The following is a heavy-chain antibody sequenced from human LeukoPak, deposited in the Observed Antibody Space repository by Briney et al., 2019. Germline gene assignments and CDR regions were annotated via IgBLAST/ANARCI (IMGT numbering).Heavy chain of an antibody. J-gene: IGHJ4*02. CDR1: GGSISSYY. V-gene: IGHV4-59*01. Sequence: SETLSLTCTVSGGSISSYYWSWIRQPPGKGLEWIGYIYYSGNTIYNPSLKSRVTISIDTSKNQFSLKLSSVTAADTAVYCCARRRYNYDYWGQGTLVTVSS. CDR2: IYYSGNT. D-gene: IGHD5-18*01. CDR3: ARRRYNYDY.